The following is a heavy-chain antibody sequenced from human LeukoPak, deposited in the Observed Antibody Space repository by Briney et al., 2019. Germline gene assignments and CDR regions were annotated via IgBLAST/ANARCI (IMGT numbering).Heavy chain of an antibody. Sequence: SETLSLTCAVSGYSISSGYYWGWIRRPPGKGLEGIGSIYHSGSTYYNPSLKSRVTISVDTSKNQFSLKLSSVTAADTAVYYCARDSLAQALGYPGYYYGMDVWGKGTTVTVSS. D-gene: IGHD2-15*01. J-gene: IGHJ6*04. CDR3: ARDSLAQALGYPGYYYGMDV. V-gene: IGHV4-38-2*02. CDR2: IYHSGST. CDR1: GYSISSGYY.